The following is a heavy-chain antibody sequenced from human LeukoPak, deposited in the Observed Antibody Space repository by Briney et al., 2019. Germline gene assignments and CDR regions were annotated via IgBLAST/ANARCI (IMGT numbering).Heavy chain of an antibody. V-gene: IGHV3-7*04. CDR3: ARDMATVTTGMDV. CDR2: IKQDGSEK. CDR1: GFTFSSYW. Sequence: GGSLRLSCAASGFTFSSYWMSWGRQGSGKGVEWVANIKQDGSEKYYVDSVKGRFTISRDNAKNSLYLQMNSLRAEDTAVYYCARDMATVTTGMDVWGQGTTVSVSS. J-gene: IGHJ6*02. D-gene: IGHD4-17*01.